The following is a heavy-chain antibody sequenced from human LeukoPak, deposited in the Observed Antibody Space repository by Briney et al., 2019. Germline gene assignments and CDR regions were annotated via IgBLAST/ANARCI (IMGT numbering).Heavy chain of an antibody. CDR3: ASLSSIVANNWFDP. CDR1: GGSFSGYY. CDR2: INHSGST. D-gene: IGHD5-12*01. Sequence: SETLSLTCAVYGGSFSGYYWSWIRQPPGKGLEWIGEINHSGSTNYNPSLKSRVTISVDTSKNQFSLKLSSVTAADTAVYYCASLSSIVANNWFDPWGQGTLVTVSS. V-gene: IGHV4-34*01. J-gene: IGHJ5*02.